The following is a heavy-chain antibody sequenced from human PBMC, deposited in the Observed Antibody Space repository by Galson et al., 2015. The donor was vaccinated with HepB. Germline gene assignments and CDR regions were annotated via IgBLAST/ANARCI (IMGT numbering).Heavy chain of an antibody. Sequence: SLRLSSAASGFTFDDYAMHWVRQAPGKGLEWVSLISWDGGSTYYADSVKGRFTFSRDNSKNSLYLQMNSLRAEDTALYYCAKDKGLGSSSWSTFYYWGQGTLVTGSS. CDR2: ISWDGGST. J-gene: IGHJ4*02. CDR1: GFTFDDYA. D-gene: IGHD6-13*01. V-gene: IGHV3-43D*03. CDR3: AKDKGLGSSSWSTFYY.